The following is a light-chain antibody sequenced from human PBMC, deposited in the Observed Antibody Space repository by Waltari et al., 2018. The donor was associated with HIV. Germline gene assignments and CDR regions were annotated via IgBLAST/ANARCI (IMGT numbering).Light chain of an antibody. CDR1: SSNIGNNY. J-gene: IGLJ2*01. CDR3: ATWDIRLSGVI. V-gene: IGLV1-51*01. Sequence: QSALTQPPSVSAAPGQKVTISCSGRSSNIGNNYVSWNPQVPGTAPKLLIYDTKMRLSGIVARFSDSKPGTAATLGITGLQTGDEAEYYWATWDIRLSGVIFGGGRKLTVL. CDR2: DTK.